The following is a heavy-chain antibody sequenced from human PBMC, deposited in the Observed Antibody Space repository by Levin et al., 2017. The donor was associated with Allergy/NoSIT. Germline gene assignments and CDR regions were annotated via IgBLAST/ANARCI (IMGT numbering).Heavy chain of an antibody. V-gene: IGHV3-48*03. J-gene: IGHJ5*02. D-gene: IGHD1-26*01. CDR3: AKDNMDGASPQDL. CDR2: ISQTGSVT. Sequence: GESLKISCAASGFIFSSYEMNWVRQAPGKGLEYLAYISQTGSVTFYAESVRGRFTISRDNAKNSLYLQINNLRVEDTALYCCAKDNMDGASPQDLWGQGTLVTVSS. CDR1: GFIFSSYE.